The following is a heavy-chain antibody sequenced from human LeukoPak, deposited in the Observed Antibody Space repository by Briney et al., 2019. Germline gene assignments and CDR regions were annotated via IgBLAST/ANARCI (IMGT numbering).Heavy chain of an antibody. D-gene: IGHD6-19*01. Sequence: SVKVSCKASGYTFTSYYMHWVRQAPGQGLEWMGGIIPIFGTANYAQKFQGRVTITADKSTSTAYMELSSLRSEDTAVYYCAYSYSSGSFDYWGQGTLVTVSS. CDR2: IIPIFGTA. V-gene: IGHV1-69*06. J-gene: IGHJ4*02. CDR3: AYSYSSGSFDY. CDR1: GYTFTSYY.